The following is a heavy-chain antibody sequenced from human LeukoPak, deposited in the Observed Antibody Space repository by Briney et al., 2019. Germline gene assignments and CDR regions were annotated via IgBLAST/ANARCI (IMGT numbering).Heavy chain of an antibody. D-gene: IGHD3-22*01. V-gene: IGHV4-34*01. CDR3: ASFKTSIGAFDI. J-gene: IGHJ3*02. Sequence: SETLSLTCAVYGGSFSGYYWSWIRQPPGKGLEWIGSIYYSGSSYYNASLQSRVTISVDTSKNQFSLKLSSVTAADTAVYFCASFKTSIGAFDIWGQGTMVTVSS. CDR1: GGSFSGYY. CDR2: IYYSGSS.